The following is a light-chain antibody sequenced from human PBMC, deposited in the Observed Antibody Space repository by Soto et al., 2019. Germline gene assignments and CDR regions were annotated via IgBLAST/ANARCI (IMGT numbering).Light chain of an antibody. Sequence: IVMTQSPATLSVSPGERATLSCRASQSIATSQLAWYQQKPGQAPRLLIGASTRATGIPDRSSDSGSGTDFTLTISRLEPEDFAVYYCQQFAASPRTFGQGTKVDIK. CDR1: QSIATSQ. V-gene: IGKV3-20*01. CDR3: QQFAASPRT. CDR2: GAS. J-gene: IGKJ1*01.